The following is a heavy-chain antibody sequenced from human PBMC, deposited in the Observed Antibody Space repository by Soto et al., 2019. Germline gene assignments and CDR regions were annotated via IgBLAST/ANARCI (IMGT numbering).Heavy chain of an antibody. CDR3: ASSRARARGPFDY. D-gene: IGHD1-26*01. V-gene: IGHV3-21*01. Sequence: EVQLVESGGGLVKPGGSLRLSCAASGFTFSSYSMNWVRQAPGKGLEWVSSISSSSSYIYYADSVKGRFTISRDNAKNSLYLQMNSLRAEDTAVYYCASSRARARGPFDYWGQGTLVTVSS. CDR2: ISSSSSYI. J-gene: IGHJ4*02. CDR1: GFTFSSYS.